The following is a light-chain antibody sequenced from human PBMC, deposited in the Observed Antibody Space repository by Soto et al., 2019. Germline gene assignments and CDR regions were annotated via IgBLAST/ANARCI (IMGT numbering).Light chain of an antibody. J-gene: IGKJ1*01. Sequence: EIVLTQSPGTLSLSPGERATLSCRASQSVSSSYLAWYQQKPGQAPRLLIYDASTRATGTPDRFSGTGSATDFTLTISRLEPEDFAVYYCHQYYRTPRTFGQGTMV. CDR3: HQYYRTPRT. CDR1: QSVSSSY. V-gene: IGKV3-20*01. CDR2: DAS.